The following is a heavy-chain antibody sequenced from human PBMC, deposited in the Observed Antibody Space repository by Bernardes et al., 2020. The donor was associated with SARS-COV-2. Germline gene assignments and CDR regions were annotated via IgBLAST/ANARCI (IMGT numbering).Heavy chain of an antibody. CDR2: IYSGGNT. J-gene: IGHJ4*02. D-gene: IGHD6-13*01. CDR1: GFNVNSNY. V-gene: IGHV3-66*01. CDR3: ARDYPDPAD. Sequence: GGSLRLSCAASGFNVNSNYMSWVRQAPGKGLEWVSVIYSGGNTYYADSVRGRFIISRDNSKNTLYLQMNSLRAEDTAVYYCARDYPDPADWGQGTLVTVSS.